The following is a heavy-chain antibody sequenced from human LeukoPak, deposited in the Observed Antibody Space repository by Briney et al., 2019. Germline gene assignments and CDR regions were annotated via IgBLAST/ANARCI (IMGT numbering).Heavy chain of an antibody. CDR3: TREDPKHWNYPFCYYYYMDV. D-gene: IGHD1-7*01. CDR1: GFTFDDYA. Sequence: GGSLRLSCAASGFTFDDYAMSWVRQAPGKGLEWGGFIRSKAYGGTTEYAASVKGRFTISRDDSKSIAYLQMNSLKTEDTAVYYCTREDPKHWNYPFCYYYYMDVWGKGTTVTVSS. V-gene: IGHV3-49*04. CDR2: IRSKAYGGTT. J-gene: IGHJ6*03.